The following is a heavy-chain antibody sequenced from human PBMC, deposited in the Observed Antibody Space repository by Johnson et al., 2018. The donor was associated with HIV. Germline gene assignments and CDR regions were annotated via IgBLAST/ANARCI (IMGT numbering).Heavy chain of an antibody. CDR1: GLTFDDYA. Sequence: EVQLVESGGGLVQPGRSLRLSCAASGLTFDDYAIQWVRQAPGKGLEWVSGISWNSGSIGYADSVKGRFTISRDNAKNSLYLQMNSLRAEDTALYYCAKDMDRYYDFDAFDIWGQGTMVTVSS. D-gene: IGHD3-3*01. CDR2: ISWNSGSI. V-gene: IGHV3-9*01. J-gene: IGHJ3*02. CDR3: AKDMDRYYDFDAFDI.